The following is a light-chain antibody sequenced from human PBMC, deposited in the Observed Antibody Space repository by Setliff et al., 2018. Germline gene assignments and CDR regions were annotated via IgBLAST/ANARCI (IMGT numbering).Light chain of an antibody. Sequence: EIVITQSPATLSVSPGERATLSCRASQSITNNLAWYQQKAGQAPRLLIYGASTRATGVPDRFSGSGSGTEFTLTMTSLQSEDFAVYYCQQYNNWPRTFGQGTKVDIK. CDR1: QSITNN. J-gene: IGKJ1*01. CDR3: QQYNNWPRT. V-gene: IGKV3-15*01. CDR2: GAS.